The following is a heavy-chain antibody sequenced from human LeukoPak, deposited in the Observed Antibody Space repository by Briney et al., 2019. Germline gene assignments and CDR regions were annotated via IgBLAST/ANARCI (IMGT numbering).Heavy chain of an antibody. CDR2: ISSRGSYI. CDR1: GFTFSSYS. Sequence: PGGSLRLSCAASGFTFSSYSMNWVRQAPGKGLEWVPSISSRGSYIYYAGSVKGRFTISRDNAKISLDLQMNSLRADDTAVYYCARDYYGDYVFDYWGQGALVTVSS. V-gene: IGHV3-21*01. CDR3: ARDYYGDYVFDY. J-gene: IGHJ4*02. D-gene: IGHD4-17*01.